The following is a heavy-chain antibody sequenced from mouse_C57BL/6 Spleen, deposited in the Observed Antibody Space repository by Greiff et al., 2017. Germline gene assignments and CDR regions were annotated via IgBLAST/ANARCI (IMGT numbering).Heavy chain of an antibody. V-gene: IGHV1-59*01. CDR3: ARSTYGNYVWFAY. CDR1: GYTFTSYW. J-gene: IGHJ3*01. D-gene: IGHD2-1*01. CDR2: IDPSDSYT. Sequence: VQLQQPGAELVRPGTSVKLSCKASGYTFTSYWMHWVKQRPGQGLEWIGVIDPSDSYTNYNQKFKGKATLTVDTSSSTAYMQLSSLTSEDSAVYYCARSTYGNYVWFAYWGQGTLVTVSA.